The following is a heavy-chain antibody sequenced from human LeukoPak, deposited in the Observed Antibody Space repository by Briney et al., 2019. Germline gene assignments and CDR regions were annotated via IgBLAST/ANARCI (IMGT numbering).Heavy chain of an antibody. CDR1: GFTYSTYW. CDR2: INQDGSEK. CDR3: ARNAPFDY. V-gene: IGHV3-7*01. Sequence: GGSLRLSCAASGFTYSTYWMSWVRQAPGKGLEWVADINQDGSEKYYVDSVRGRFTISRDNAKNSMYLQMNSLRGEDTAVYYCARNAPFDYWGQGTLVTVSS. J-gene: IGHJ4*02.